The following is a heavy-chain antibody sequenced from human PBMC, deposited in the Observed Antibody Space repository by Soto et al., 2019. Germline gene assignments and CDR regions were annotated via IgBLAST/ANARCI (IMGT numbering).Heavy chain of an antibody. CDR3: ARHPVVVTAHFDY. V-gene: IGHV4-59*08. J-gene: IGHJ4*02. Sequence: KLSETLSLTCTVSGGSMTYYYWSWIRQPPGKGLEWIGYIYYSGSTNYNPSLKSRVTISVDTSKKQFSLKLSSVTAADTAVYYCARHPVVVTAHFDYWGQGTLVTVSS. CDR2: IYYSGST. CDR1: GGSMTYYY. D-gene: IGHD2-21*02.